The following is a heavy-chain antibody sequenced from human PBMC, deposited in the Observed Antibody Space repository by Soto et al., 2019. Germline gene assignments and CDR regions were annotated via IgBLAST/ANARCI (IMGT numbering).Heavy chain of an antibody. CDR1: GGSISYY. J-gene: IGHJ3*02. CDR3: ARGYYYDSSGYAQDI. Sequence: SETLSLTCTVSGGSISYYWTWIRQPPGKGLEWIGYIYYSGTTNYNPSLKSRVTISLDMSKNQFSLRLSSVTAADTAVYYCARGYYYDSSGYAQDIWGQGTMVTVSS. D-gene: IGHD3-22*01. CDR2: IYYSGTT. V-gene: IGHV4-59*08.